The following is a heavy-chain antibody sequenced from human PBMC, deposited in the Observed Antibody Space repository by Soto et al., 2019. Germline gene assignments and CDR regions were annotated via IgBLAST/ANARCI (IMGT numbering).Heavy chain of an antibody. J-gene: IGHJ4*02. V-gene: IGHV5-51*01. Sequence: RGESLKISCKGSGYTFTNYWIGWVRQMPGKGLEWMGIIYPGDSETKYSPDFEGQVTISADRSTNTAYLQWRSLRASDTAMYYCARLGFPGAIYFDSWSLGTLVTVSS. CDR1: GYTFTNYW. CDR2: IYPGDSET. CDR3: ARLGFPGAIYFDS.